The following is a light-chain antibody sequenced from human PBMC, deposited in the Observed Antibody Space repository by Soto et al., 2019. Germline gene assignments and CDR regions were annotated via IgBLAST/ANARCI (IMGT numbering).Light chain of an antibody. CDR1: SSNIGSNY. CDR3: AAWDDSLSGSV. J-gene: IGLJ3*02. CDR2: RNN. V-gene: IGLV1-47*01. Sequence: QTVVTQPPSASGTPGQRVTISCSGSSSNIGSNYVYWYQQLPGTAPKLLIYRNNQRPSGVPDRFSGSKSGTSASLAISGLRSEDEADSYCAAWDDSLSGSVFGGGTQVTVL.